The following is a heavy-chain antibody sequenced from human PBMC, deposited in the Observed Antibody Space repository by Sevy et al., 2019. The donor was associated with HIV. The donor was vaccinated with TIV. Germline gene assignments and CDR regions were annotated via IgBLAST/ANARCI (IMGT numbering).Heavy chain of an antibody. CDR1: ESTFTAYY. D-gene: IGHD3-3*01. V-gene: IGHV1-2*02. CDR3: GRDRGIFGGGGGLDV. CDR2: INPNSDDT. Sequence: ASVKVSCKASESTFTAYYIHWLRQAPGQGLEWMGWINPNSDDTNYAQKFQGRVSMAADTSISTAYMDWSRLRLDDTAVYYGGRDRGIFGGGGGLDVWGQGTTVTVSS. J-gene: IGHJ6*02.